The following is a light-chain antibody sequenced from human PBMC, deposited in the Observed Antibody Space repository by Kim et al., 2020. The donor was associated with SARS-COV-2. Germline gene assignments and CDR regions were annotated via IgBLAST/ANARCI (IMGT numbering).Light chain of an antibody. CDR2: YDS. Sequence: PGKTARITCGGNNIGSKSVHWYQQKPGQAPVLVIYYDSDRPSGIPERFSGSNSGNTATLTISRVEAGDGADYYCQVWDSSSDHPGVFGGGTQLTVL. CDR3: QVWDSSSDHPGV. V-gene: IGLV3-21*04. CDR1: NIGSKS. J-gene: IGLJ3*02.